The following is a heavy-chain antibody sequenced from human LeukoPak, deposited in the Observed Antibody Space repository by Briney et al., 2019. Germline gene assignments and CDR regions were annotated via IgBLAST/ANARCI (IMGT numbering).Heavy chain of an antibody. CDR3: GRVNWILYY. D-gene: IGHD1-1*01. CDR1: GYSISSGYH. J-gene: IGHJ4*02. CDR2: IYRSGST. V-gene: IGHV4-38-2*02. Sequence: PSETLSLTCTVSGYSISSGYHWGWIRQPPGKGLEWIGNIYRSGSTYYNPSLRSRVTISVDTSKNQFSLKLSSVTAADTAVYYCGRVNWILYYWGQGTLVTVSS.